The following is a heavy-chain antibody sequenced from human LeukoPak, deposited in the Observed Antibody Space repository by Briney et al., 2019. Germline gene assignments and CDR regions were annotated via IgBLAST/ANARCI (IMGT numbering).Heavy chain of an antibody. CDR1: GYTFTSYY. V-gene: IGHV1-46*01. CDR3: ARGLVVPAAITALYYFDY. D-gene: IGHD2-2*01. CDR2: INPSGGST. J-gene: IGHJ4*02. Sequence: GASVKVSCKASGYTFTSYYMHWVRQAPGQGLEWMGIINPSGGSTSYAQKFQGRVTMTRDTSTSTVYMELSSLRSEDTAVYYCARGLVVPAAITALYYFDYWGQGTLVTVSS.